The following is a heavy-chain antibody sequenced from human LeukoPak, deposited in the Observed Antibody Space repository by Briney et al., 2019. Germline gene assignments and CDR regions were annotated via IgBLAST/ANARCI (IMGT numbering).Heavy chain of an antibody. CDR1: GFTFSSYA. CDR3: ARGGTNYYYMDV. CDR2: ISGSGGST. Sequence: GGTLRLSCAASGFTFSSYAMHWVRQAPGKGLEWVSAISGSGGSTYYADSVKGRFTISRDNSKNTLYLQMNSLRAEDTAVYYCARGGTNYYYMDVWGNGTTVTVSS. V-gene: IGHV3-23*01. J-gene: IGHJ6*03.